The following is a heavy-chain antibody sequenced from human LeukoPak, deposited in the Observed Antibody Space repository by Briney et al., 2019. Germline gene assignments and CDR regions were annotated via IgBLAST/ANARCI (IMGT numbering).Heavy chain of an antibody. V-gene: IGHV3-9*01. CDR3: AKGYLQSYGPGGVDY. CDR2: ISWNSGSI. J-gene: IGHJ4*02. Sequence: PGGSLRLSCAASGFTFDDYAMHWVRQAPGKGLEWVSGISWNSGSIGYADSVKGRFTISRDNAKNSLYLQMNSLRAEDTALYYCAKGYLQSYGPGGVDYWGQGTLVTVSS. CDR1: GFTFDDYA. D-gene: IGHD3-16*01.